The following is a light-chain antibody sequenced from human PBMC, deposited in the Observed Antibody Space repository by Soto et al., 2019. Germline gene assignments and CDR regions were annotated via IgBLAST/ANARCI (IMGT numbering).Light chain of an antibody. CDR1: QSVSSN. Sequence: EIVMTQSPATLSVSPGERATLSCRASQSVSSNLAWYQQKPGQAPRLLINGASTRATGVPARFSGGGSGTEFTLTISSLQSEDFAVYYCQQYSNWPRTFGQGTKVEIK. CDR2: GAS. V-gene: IGKV3-15*01. CDR3: QQYSNWPRT. J-gene: IGKJ1*01.